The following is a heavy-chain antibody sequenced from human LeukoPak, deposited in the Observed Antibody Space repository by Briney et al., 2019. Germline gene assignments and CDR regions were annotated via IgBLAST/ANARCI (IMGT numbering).Heavy chain of an antibody. D-gene: IGHD3-10*01. Sequence: SETLSLTCTVSGYSISSGYYWGWIRQPPGKGLEWIGSIYHSGSTYYSPSLKSRVTISLDTSRNQFSLKLNSVTAPDTAVYYCAKSNGYGLIDIWGQGTMVTVSS. CDR3: AKSNGYGLIDI. V-gene: IGHV4-38-2*02. CDR1: GYSISSGYY. CDR2: IYHSGST. J-gene: IGHJ3*02.